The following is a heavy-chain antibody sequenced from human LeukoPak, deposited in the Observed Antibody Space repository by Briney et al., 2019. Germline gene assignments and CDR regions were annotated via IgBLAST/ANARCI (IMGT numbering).Heavy chain of an antibody. Sequence: GGSLRLSCSASGFTFSAYWMSWVRQAPGKGLEWVARIKPDGSEKYYVDSVKGRFTISRDNAKNSLYLQVNSLRIEDTAVYYCAREGQQSYGMDVWGQGTTVTVSS. D-gene: IGHD6-13*01. CDR3: AREGQQSYGMDV. V-gene: IGHV3-7*05. CDR1: GFTFSAYW. J-gene: IGHJ6*02. CDR2: IKPDGSEK.